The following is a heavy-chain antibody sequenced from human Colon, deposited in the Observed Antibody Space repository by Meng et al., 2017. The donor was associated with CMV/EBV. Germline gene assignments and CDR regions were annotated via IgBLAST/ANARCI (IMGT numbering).Heavy chain of an antibody. CDR3: AREDLYYDTSAYHAYYFHS. D-gene: IGHD3-22*01. Sequence: GESLKISCAASGFTFRSYDMHWVRQAPGKGLEWVAFIRYDGNNKYYADSVKGRFTISRDNSKNTLYLQIHSLRAEDTAVYSCAREDLYYDTSAYHAYYFHSWGQGTLVTVSS. CDR2: IRYDGNNK. CDR1: GFTFRSYD. J-gene: IGHJ4*02. V-gene: IGHV3-30*02.